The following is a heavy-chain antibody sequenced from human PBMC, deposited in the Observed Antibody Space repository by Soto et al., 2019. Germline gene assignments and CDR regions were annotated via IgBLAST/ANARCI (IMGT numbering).Heavy chain of an antibody. J-gene: IGHJ6*02. CDR3: ARGSPPSKYGLDV. V-gene: IGHV4-59*01. Sequence: ETLSLTCTVSGGSISYYYWNWIRQTPGKGLEWIGYIFYSGSTHYNPSLKSRVTISIDTSKNQFSLRLTSVTAADTAVYFCARGSPPSKYGLDVWGQGTTVTVSS. D-gene: IGHD6-13*01. CDR2: IFYSGST. CDR1: GGSISYYY.